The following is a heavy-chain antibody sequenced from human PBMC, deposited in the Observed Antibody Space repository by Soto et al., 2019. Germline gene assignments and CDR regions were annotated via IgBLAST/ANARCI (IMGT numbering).Heavy chain of an antibody. CDR2: IYYSGTT. CDR3: AREGSHSAYNFAIGIQLWSFDR. Sequence: SETLSLTCVVSGGSVTNTTYFWGWIRQPPGKGPEWIGSIYYSGTTYSNPSLKSRLTMSIDTSKNQFSLKLSSVTAADMAVYYCAREGSHSAYNFAIGIQLWSFDRWGQGLPVTVSS. CDR1: GGSVTNTTYF. J-gene: IGHJ5*02. V-gene: IGHV4-39*02. D-gene: IGHD1-1*01.